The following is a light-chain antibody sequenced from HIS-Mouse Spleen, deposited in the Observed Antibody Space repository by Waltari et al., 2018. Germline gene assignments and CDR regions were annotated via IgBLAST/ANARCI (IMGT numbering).Light chain of an antibody. Sequence: DIQLTQSPSFLSASVGDRVTIPCRASQGISRYLAWYQQKPGKAPKLLIYAASTLQSGVPSRFSGSGSGTEFTLTISSLQPEDFATYYCQQLNSYPIFTFGPGTKVDIK. V-gene: IGKV1-9*01. CDR1: QGISRY. J-gene: IGKJ3*01. CDR3: QQLNSYPIFT. CDR2: AAS.